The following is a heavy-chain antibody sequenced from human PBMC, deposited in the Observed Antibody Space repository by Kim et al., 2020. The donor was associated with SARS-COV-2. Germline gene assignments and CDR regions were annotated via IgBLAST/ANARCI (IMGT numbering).Heavy chain of an antibody. CDR2: IYYSGSP. CDR1: GGSISSYY. D-gene: IGHD3-9*01. CDR3: ARAYDILTGYYSWFDP. J-gene: IGHJ5*02. Sequence: SETLSLTCTVSGGSISSYYWSWIRQPPGKGLEWIGYIYYSGSPNYNPSLKSRVTISVDTSKNQFSLKLSSVTAADTAVYYCARAYDILTGYYSWFDPWGQGTLVTVSS. V-gene: IGHV4-59*01.